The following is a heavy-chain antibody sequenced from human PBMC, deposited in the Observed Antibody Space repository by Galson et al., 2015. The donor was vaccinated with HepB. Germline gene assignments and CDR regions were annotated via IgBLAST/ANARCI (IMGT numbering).Heavy chain of an antibody. CDR2: IIPILGIA. D-gene: IGHD5-12*01. V-gene: IGHV1-69*04. J-gene: IGHJ4*02. CDR1: GGTFSSYT. Sequence: SVKVSCKASGGTFSSYTISWVRQAPGQGLEWMGRIIPILGIANYAQKFQGRVTITADKSTSTAYMELSSLRSADTAVYYCARDGNVGGYDRSSYYFDYWGQGTLVTVSS. CDR3: ARDGNVGGYDRSSYYFDY.